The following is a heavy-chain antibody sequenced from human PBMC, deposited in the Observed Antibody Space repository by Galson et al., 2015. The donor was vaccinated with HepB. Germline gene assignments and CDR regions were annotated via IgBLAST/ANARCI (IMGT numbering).Heavy chain of an antibody. Sequence: SLRLSCAASGFTFSSYSMNWVRQAPGKGLEWVSSISSSSSYIYYADSVKGRFTISRDNAKNSLYLQMNSLRAEDTAVYYCARSPGYCTNGVCWWFDPWGQGTLVTVSS. CDR3: ARSPGYCTNGVCWWFDP. CDR2: ISSSSSYI. V-gene: IGHV3-21*01. J-gene: IGHJ5*02. D-gene: IGHD2-8*01. CDR1: GFTFSSYS.